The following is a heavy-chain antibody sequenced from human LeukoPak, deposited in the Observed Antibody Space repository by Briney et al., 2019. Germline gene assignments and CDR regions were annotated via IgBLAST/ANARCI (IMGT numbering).Heavy chain of an antibody. V-gene: IGHV5-51*01. CDR2: IYPGDSDT. J-gene: IGHJ5*02. Sequence: GESLKISCKGSGYSFASYWIGWVRQVPGKGLEWMGIIYPGDSDTRYSPSFQGQVTISADKSISTAYLQWSSLKASDTAMYYCARQELLWFGGLNWFDPWGQGTLVTVSS. D-gene: IGHD3-10*01. CDR3: ARQELLWFGGLNWFDP. CDR1: GYSFASYW.